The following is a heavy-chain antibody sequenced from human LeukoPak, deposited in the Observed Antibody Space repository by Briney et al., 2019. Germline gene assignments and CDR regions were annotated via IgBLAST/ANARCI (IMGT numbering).Heavy chain of an antibody. J-gene: IGHJ4*02. V-gene: IGHV4-59*08. Sequence: WETLSLTCTVSGGSISSYYWSWIRQPPGKGLEWIGYIYYSGSTNYNPSLKSRVTISVDTSKNQFSLKLSSVTAADTAVYYCARHAIDSSGYYFLFDYWGQGTLVTVSS. D-gene: IGHD3-22*01. CDR3: ARHAIDSSGYYFLFDY. CDR2: IYYSGST. CDR1: GGSISSYY.